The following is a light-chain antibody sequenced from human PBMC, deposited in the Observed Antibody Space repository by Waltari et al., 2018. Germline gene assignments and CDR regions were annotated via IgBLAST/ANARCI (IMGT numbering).Light chain of an antibody. CDR3: QQYDSNPLT. J-gene: IGKJ4*01. CDR1: QSFSNW. Sequence: DIQMTHSPSTLSASVGDSVTITCRASQSFSNWLAWYQQKPGKAPKLLIYKTSTLESGVPSRFSGSGSGTEFTLTISSLQPDDFASYYCQQYDSNPLTFGGGTKVEV. V-gene: IGKV1-5*03. CDR2: KTS.